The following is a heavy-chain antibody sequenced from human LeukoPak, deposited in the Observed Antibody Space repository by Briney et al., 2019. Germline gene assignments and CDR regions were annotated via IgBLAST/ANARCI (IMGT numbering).Heavy chain of an antibody. CDR1: GDSITGYY. J-gene: IGHJ4*02. V-gene: IGHV4-38-2*02. D-gene: IGHD3-10*01. CDR2: IFNTGNT. CDR3: ARVSVEGRGPPRYHFDS. Sequence: SETLSLTCTVSGDSITGYYWAWIRQAPGKGLEWIGSIFNTGNTFYNPSLKSRVTISVDTSKNQFFLTLTSVTAADTALFYCARVSVEGRGPPRYHFDSWGQGTLVAVSS.